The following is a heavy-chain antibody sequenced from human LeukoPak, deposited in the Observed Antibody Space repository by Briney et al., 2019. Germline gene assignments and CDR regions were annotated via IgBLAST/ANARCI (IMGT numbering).Heavy chain of an antibody. J-gene: IGHJ4*02. CDR1: GGSFSGYY. CDR3: ARRYMVRGVYDLFFDY. V-gene: IGHV4-34*01. CDR2: INHSGST. D-gene: IGHD3-10*01. Sequence: PSETLSLTCAVYGGSFSGYYWSWIRQPPGKGLEWIGEINHSGSTNYNPSLKTRVTTSVDTSKNQFPLKLSSVTAADTAVYYCARRYMVRGVYDLFFDYWGQGTLVTVSS.